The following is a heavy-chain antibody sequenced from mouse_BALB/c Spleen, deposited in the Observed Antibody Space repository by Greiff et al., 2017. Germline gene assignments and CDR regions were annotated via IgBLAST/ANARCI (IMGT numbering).Heavy chain of an antibody. V-gene: IGHV5-15*02. CDR1: GFTFSDYG. CDR3: ARGNWDGAMDY. CDR2: ISNLAYSI. D-gene: IGHD4-1*02. Sequence: EVMLVESGGGLVQPGGSRKLSCAASGFTFSDYGMAWVRQAPGKGLEWVAFISNLAYSIYYADTVTGRFTISRENAKNTLYLEMSSLRSEDTAMYYCARGNWDGAMDYWGQGTSVTVSS. J-gene: IGHJ4*01.